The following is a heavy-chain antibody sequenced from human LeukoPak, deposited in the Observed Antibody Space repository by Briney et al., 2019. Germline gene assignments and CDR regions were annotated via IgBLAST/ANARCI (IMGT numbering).Heavy chain of an antibody. CDR1: GFTFSSYG. Sequence: PPGGSLRLSCAASGFTFSSYGMHWVRQAPGKGLEWVAFIRYDGSNKYYADSVKGRFTISRDNSKNTLYLQMNSLRAEDTAVYYCAKDKELRYFDWLFDLDYWGQGTLVTVSS. V-gene: IGHV3-30*02. CDR2: IRYDGSNK. D-gene: IGHD3-9*01. CDR3: AKDKELRYFDWLFDLDY. J-gene: IGHJ4*02.